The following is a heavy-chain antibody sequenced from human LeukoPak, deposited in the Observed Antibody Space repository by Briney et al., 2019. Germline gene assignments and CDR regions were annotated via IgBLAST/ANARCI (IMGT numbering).Heavy chain of an antibody. J-gene: IGHJ5*02. CDR1: GGSISSSSYY. CDR2: IYYSGST. CDR3: AITRVWFGEFDP. V-gene: IGHV4-39*07. D-gene: IGHD3-10*01. Sequence: SETLSHTCTVSGGSISSSSYYWGWIRQPPGKGLEWIGSIYYSGSTYYNPSLKSRVTISVDTSKNQFSLKLSSVTAADTAVYYCAITRVWFGEFDPWGQGTLVTVSS.